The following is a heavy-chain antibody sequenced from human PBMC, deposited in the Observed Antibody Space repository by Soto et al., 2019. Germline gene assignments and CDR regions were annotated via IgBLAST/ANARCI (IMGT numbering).Heavy chain of an antibody. Sequence: ASVKVSCKASGYTFTGYYMHWVRQAPGQGLEWMGWINPNSGGTNYAQKFQGWVTMTRDTSISTAYMELSRLRSDDTAVYYCARAVSIVVVPAAMQGTYDKLEENAFDIWGQGTMVTVSS. CDR2: INPNSGGT. V-gene: IGHV1-2*04. J-gene: IGHJ3*02. D-gene: IGHD2-2*01. CDR3: ARAVSIVVVPAAMQGTYDKLEENAFDI. CDR1: GYTFTGYY.